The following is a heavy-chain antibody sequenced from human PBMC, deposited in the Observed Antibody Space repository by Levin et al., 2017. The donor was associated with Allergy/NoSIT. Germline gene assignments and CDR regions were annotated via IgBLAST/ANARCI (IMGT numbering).Heavy chain of an antibody. CDR1: GGSFSGYY. V-gene: IGHV4-34*01. Sequence: SETLSLTCAVYGGSFSGYYWSWIRQPPGKGLEWIGEINHSGSTNYNPSLKSRVTISVDTSKNQFSLKLSSVTAADTAVYYCARGPHYYGSGSYYKRNGYFDLWGRGTLVTVSS. J-gene: IGHJ2*01. CDR2: INHSGST. D-gene: IGHD3-10*01. CDR3: ARGPHYYGSGSYYKRNGYFDL.